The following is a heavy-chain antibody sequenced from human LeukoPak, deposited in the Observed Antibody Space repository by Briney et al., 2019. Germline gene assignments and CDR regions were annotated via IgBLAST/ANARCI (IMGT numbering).Heavy chain of an antibody. CDR3: ARGRKTPRYCSSTSCAENWFDP. CDR2: IWYDGSNK. J-gene: IGHJ5*02. V-gene: IGHV3-33*01. D-gene: IGHD2-2*01. Sequence: HPGGSLRLSCAASGFTFSSYGMHWVRQAPGKGLEWVAVIWYDGSNKYYGDSVKGRFTISRDNSKNTLYLQMNSLRAEDTAVYYCARGRKTPRYCSSTSCAENWFDPWGQGTLVTVSS. CDR1: GFTFSSYG.